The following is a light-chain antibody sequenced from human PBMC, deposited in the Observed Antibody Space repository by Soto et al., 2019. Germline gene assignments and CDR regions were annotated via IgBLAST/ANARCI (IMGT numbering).Light chain of an antibody. J-gene: IGKJ1*01. CDR2: AAS. CDR3: QQSYSTRWT. Sequence: DIQMTQSPSSLSASVGDRVTITCRASQTTSHYLNWYQEKPGKAPKLLIYAASSLQSGVPSRFSGSGSGTDFTLTISRLQPEYVATYYCQQSYSTRWTFGQGTKVEIK. CDR1: QTTSHY. V-gene: IGKV1-39*01.